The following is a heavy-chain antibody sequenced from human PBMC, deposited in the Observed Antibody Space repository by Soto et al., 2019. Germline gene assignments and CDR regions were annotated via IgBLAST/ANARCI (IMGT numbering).Heavy chain of an antibody. V-gene: IGHV3-48*03. D-gene: IGHD6-6*01. CDR1: GFTFSSYE. CDR3: TSIAARRGYYYYGMDV. CDR2: ISSSGSTI. Sequence: EVQLVESGGGLVQPGGSLRLSCAASGFTFSSYEMNWVRQAPGKGLEWVSYISSSGSTIYYADSVKGRFTISRDNAKNSLYLQMNSLRAEDTAVYYCTSIAARRGYYYYGMDVWGQGTTVTVSS. J-gene: IGHJ6*02.